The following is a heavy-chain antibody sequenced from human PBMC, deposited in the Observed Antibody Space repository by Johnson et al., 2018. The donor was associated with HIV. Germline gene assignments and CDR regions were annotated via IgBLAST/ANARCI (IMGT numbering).Heavy chain of an antibody. CDR1: GFTFSDYY. Sequence: MQLVESGGGLVKPGGSLRLSCAASGFTFSDYYMSWIRQASGKGLEWVGRIRSNANNYATAYAASVKGRFSISRDDSKNTAYLQMSSLKNEDTAIYYCARLSGTYQTWGQGTMVTVSS. D-gene: IGHD1-26*01. CDR3: ARLSGTYQT. J-gene: IGHJ3*01. V-gene: IGHV3-73*01. CDR2: IRSNANNYAT.